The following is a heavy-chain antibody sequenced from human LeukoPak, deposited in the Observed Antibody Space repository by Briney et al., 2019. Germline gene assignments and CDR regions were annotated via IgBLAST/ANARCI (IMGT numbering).Heavy chain of an antibody. CDR2: IYYSGST. CDR3: ARGKVGATTFDY. CDR1: GGSISSGDYY. D-gene: IGHD1-26*01. Sequence: PSETLSPTCTVSGGSISSGDYYWSWIRQPPGKGLEWIGYIYYSGSTYYNPSLKSRVTISVDTSKNQFSLKLSSVTAADTAVYYCARGKVGATTFDYWGQGTLVTVSS. J-gene: IGHJ4*02. V-gene: IGHV4-30-4*08.